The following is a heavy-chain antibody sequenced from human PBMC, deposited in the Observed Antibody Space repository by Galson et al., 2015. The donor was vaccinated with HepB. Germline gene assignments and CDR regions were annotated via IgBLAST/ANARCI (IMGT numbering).Heavy chain of an antibody. D-gene: IGHD6-19*01. CDR2: IDWDDEK. V-gene: IGHV2-70*04. Sequence: PALVKPTQTLTLTCTFSGFSLTTSGVRVGWIRQPPGKALEWVARIDWDDEKFYTPSLKTRLTISKDTSKNQVVLKMTNMDPADTATYYCARIRGWGDAFDMWGQGTRVTVSS. CDR3: ARIRGWGDAFDM. CDR1: GFSLTTSGVR. J-gene: IGHJ3*02.